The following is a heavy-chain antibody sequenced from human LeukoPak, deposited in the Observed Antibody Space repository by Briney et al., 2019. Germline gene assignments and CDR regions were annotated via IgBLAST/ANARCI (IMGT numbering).Heavy chain of an antibody. V-gene: IGHV3-23*01. D-gene: IGHD2/OR15-2a*01. CDR2: ISGSGGST. Sequence: PGGSLSLSCAASGFTFSRYAMSWVRQAPGRGREWLSAISGSGGSTYYADSVKGRFTISRDNSKNTLYLQMNSLRAEDTAVYYCAKGGPNIPFDYWGQGTLVTVSS. CDR3: AKGGPNIPFDY. CDR1: GFTFSRYA. J-gene: IGHJ4*02.